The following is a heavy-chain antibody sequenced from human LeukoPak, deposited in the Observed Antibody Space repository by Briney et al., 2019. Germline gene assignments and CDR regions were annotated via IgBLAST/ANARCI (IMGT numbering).Heavy chain of an antibody. CDR2: ISSSSSTI. CDR3: ARDTLGGSGYPFDY. V-gene: IGHV3-48*01. CDR1: GFTFSSYS. Sequence: GGSLRLSCAASGFTFSSYSMNWVRQAPGKGLEWVSYISSSSSTIYYADSVKGRFTISRDNAKNSLYLQMNSLRAEDTAVYYCARDTLGGSGYPFDYWGQGTLVTVSS. D-gene: IGHD3-22*01. J-gene: IGHJ4*02.